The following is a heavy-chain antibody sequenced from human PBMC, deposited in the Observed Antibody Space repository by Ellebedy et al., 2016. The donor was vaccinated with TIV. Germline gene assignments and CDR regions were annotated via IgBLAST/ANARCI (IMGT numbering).Heavy chain of an antibody. D-gene: IGHD6-19*01. CDR3: AKDLASGWLYGMDV. Sequence: GGSLRLSCEASGFIFGTYGMQWVRQAPGKGLEWVAVVSYDGSDKFYADSVKGRITISRDNSNNTVYLQMNSLRAEDTALYYCAKDLASGWLYGMDVWGRGTTVTVSS. CDR2: VSYDGSDK. CDR1: GFIFGTYG. J-gene: IGHJ6*02. V-gene: IGHV3-30*18.